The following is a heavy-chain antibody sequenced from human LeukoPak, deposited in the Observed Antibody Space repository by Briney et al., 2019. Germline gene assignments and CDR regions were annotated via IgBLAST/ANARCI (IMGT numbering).Heavy chain of an antibody. J-gene: IGHJ5*02. Sequence: SETLSLTCTVSGYSISSGYYWGWIRQPPGKGLEWIGSIYYSGSTYYNPSLKSRVTISADTSKNQFSLKLNSVTAADTAVYYCARDFWSGSNWFDPWGQGTLVTVSS. D-gene: IGHD3-3*01. CDR2: IYYSGST. CDR1: GYSISSGYY. V-gene: IGHV4-38-2*02. CDR3: ARDFWSGSNWFDP.